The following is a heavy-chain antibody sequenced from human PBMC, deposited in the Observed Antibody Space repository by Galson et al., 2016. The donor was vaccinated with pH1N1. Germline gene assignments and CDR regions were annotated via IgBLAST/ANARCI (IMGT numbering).Heavy chain of an antibody. Sequence: SLRLSCAASGFRFNNYGLAWVRQAPGKGLEWVSSISATGLSTYYADSVKGRFTISRDSSKNTIYLQMNSLRADDTAVYWCAKQMSTYVVAYYLDSWGQGTRITVSS. V-gene: IGHV3-23*01. D-gene: IGHD2-21*01. CDR3: AKQMSTYVVAYYLDS. CDR2: ISATGLST. CDR1: GFRFNNYG. J-gene: IGHJ4*02.